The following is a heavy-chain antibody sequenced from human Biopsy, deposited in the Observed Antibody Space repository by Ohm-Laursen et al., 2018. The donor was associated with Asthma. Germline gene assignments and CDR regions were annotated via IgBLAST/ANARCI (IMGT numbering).Heavy chain of an antibody. D-gene: IGHD6-19*01. CDR1: GFTFSSFG. CDR3: SREEPTSGWYQGSILR. Sequence: SLRLSCSASGFTFSSFGMHWVRQAPGKGLEWVACISYDGSNKYYADSVKGRSTISRDNSKNTLYLQMNSLRAEDTAVYYCSREEPTSGWYQGSILRWGQGTLVTISS. J-gene: IGHJ4*02. CDR2: ISYDGSNK. V-gene: IGHV3-30*03.